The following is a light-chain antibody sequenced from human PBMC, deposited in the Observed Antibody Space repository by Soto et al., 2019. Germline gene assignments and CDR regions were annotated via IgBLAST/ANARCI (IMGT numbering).Light chain of an antibody. CDR3: QQYYTTPWT. CDR1: QSVSSK. CDR2: GAS. J-gene: IGKJ1*01. V-gene: IGKV3-15*01. Sequence: EIVMTQSPATLSVSPGERATLSCRASQSVSSKLAWYQQKPGQAPRLLIYGASTRATVIPAGFSGSGSGTEFTLTISSLQSEDVAVYYCQQYYTTPWTFGQGTKVEIK.